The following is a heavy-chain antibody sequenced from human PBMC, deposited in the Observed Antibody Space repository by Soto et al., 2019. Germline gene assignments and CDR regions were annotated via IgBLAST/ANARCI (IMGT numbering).Heavy chain of an antibody. CDR3: ARTRGYSLYDY. CDR2: INAGNGNT. D-gene: IGHD3-22*01. V-gene: IGHV1-3*01. CDR1: GYTFTSYA. J-gene: IGHJ4*02. Sequence: QVQLVQSGAEVKKPGASVKVSCKASGYTFTSYAMHWLRQAPGQRLEWMGWINAGNGNTKYSQKFQGRVTITRDTSARTAYMELSSLRSEDTAVYYCARTRGYSLYDYWGQGPLVTVSS.